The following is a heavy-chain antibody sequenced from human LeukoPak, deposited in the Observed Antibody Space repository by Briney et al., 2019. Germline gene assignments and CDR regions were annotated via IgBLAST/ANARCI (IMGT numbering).Heavy chain of an antibody. V-gene: IGHV1-46*01. CDR2: INPSGGST. Sequence: VASVKVSCKASGYTFTSYYMHWVRQAPGQGLEWMGIINPSGGSTSYAQEFQGRVTMTRDTSTSTVYMELSSLRSEDTAVYYCAREGGDCSSTSCYEKTNWFDPWGQGTLVTVSS. D-gene: IGHD2-2*01. CDR1: GYTFTSYY. CDR3: AREGGDCSSTSCYEKTNWFDP. J-gene: IGHJ5*02.